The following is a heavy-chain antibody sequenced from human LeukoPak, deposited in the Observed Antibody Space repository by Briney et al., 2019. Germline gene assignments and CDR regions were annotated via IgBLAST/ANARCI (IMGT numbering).Heavy chain of an antibody. Sequence: GTANYAQKFQGRVTITADKSTSTAYMELSSLRSEDTAVYYCAREVLADYGDYGDYYYYYMDVWGKGTTVTVSS. D-gene: IGHD4-17*01. J-gene: IGHJ6*03. V-gene: IGHV1-69*06. CDR2: GTA. CDR3: AREVLADYGDYGDYYYYYMDV.